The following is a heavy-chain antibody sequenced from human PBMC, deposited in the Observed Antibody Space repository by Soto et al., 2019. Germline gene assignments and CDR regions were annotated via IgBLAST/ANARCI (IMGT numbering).Heavy chain of an antibody. D-gene: IGHD3-10*01. Sequence: ASVKVSCKASGYTFTSYGISWVRQAPGQGLEWMGWMNPNSGDTGYAQKFLGRVTMTRDSSIRTVYMELSSLSSEDTAVYYCARVNYYGSGSYEDFFYYYGMDVWGQGTTVTVSS. V-gene: IGHV1-8*02. CDR3: ARVNYYGSGSYEDFFYYYGMDV. CDR2: MNPNSGDT. J-gene: IGHJ6*02. CDR1: GYTFTSYG.